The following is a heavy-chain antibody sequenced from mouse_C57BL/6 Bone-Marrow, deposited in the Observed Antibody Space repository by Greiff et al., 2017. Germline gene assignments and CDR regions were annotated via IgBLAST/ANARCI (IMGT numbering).Heavy chain of an antibody. CDR2: ISNGGGST. CDR1: GFTFSDYY. Sequence: EVQVVESGGGLVQPGGSLKLSCAASGFTFSDYYMYWVRQTPEQRLEWVAYISNGGGSTYYPATVKGRFTISRDDTKHTLYLQMGRLESEDTAMYYCARLEGGFAYWGQGTLVTVSA. CDR3: ARLEGGFAY. J-gene: IGHJ3*01. V-gene: IGHV5-12*01.